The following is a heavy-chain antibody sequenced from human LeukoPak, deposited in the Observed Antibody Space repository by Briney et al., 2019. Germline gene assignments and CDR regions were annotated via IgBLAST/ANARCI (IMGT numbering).Heavy chain of an antibody. J-gene: IGHJ3*02. V-gene: IGHV3-53*04. CDR1: GFTVNSNY. Sequence: GGSLRLSCAASGFTVNSNYMSWVRQAPGKGLEWVSVIYSGGSTYYADSVKGRFTISRHNSKNTLYLQMNSLRAEDTAVYYCARMREAHGDYLEYFDIWGQGTMVTVSS. CDR3: ARMREAHGDYLEYFDI. D-gene: IGHD4-17*01. CDR2: IYSGGST.